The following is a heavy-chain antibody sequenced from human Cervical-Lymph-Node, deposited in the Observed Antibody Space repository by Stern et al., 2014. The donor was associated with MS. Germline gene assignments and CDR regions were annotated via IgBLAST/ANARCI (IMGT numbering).Heavy chain of an antibody. J-gene: IGHJ6*02. Sequence: VQLVESGAEVKKPGSSVKVSCKASGGTFSNYALNWVRQAPGQGLEWMGGIIPIFGTANYTQKFQGRVTITADESTSTAYMELSSLRSEDTAVYYCAESLGVMWEPMDVWGQGTTVTVSS. D-gene: IGHD1-26*01. CDR2: IIPIFGTA. CDR1: GGTFSNYA. CDR3: AESLGVMWEPMDV. V-gene: IGHV1-69*01.